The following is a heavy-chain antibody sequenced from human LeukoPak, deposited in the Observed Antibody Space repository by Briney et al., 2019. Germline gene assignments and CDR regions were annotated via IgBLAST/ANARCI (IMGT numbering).Heavy chain of an antibody. J-gene: IGHJ4*02. D-gene: IGHD3-16*01. V-gene: IGHV3-74*01. CDR1: GFTFSSYW. CDR3: ARDGGGGDYGY. CDR2: INCDGSST. Sequence: PGGSLRLSCAASGFTFSSYWMHWVRQAPGKGLAWVSRINCDGSSTSYADSVKGRFTISRDNAKNTLYLQMNSLRAEDTAVYYCARDGGGGDYGYWGQGTLVTVSS.